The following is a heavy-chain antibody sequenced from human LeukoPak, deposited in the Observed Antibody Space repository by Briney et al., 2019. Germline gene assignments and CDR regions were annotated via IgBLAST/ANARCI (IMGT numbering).Heavy chain of an antibody. D-gene: IGHD1-26*01. Sequence: ASVKVSCKVSGYTFTDYYMHWVQQAPGKGLEWMGLVDPEDGETIYAEKFQGRVTITADTSTDTAYMELSSLRSEDTAVYYCATRPVSGSYYEGPFDYWGQGTLVTVSS. CDR2: VDPEDGET. V-gene: IGHV1-69-2*01. CDR1: GYTFTDYY. J-gene: IGHJ4*02. CDR3: ATRPVSGSYYEGPFDY.